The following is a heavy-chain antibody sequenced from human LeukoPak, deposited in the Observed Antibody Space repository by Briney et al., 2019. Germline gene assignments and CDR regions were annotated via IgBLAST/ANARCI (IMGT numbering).Heavy chain of an antibody. J-gene: IGHJ4*02. CDR1: GFTFSSYG. D-gene: IGHD3-9*01. Sequence: GGSLRLSCEASGFTFSSYGMSWVRQAPGKGLEWVSGISVSGGNTFYADSVKGRFTISRDNSKNTLYLQMNSLRAEDTAVYYCAKRRTNYDILTGGFDYWGQGTLVTVSS. CDR3: AKRRTNYDILTGGFDY. CDR2: ISVSGGNT. V-gene: IGHV3-23*01.